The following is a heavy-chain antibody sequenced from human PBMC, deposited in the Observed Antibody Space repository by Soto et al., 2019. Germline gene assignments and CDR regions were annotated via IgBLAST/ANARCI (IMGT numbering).Heavy chain of an antibody. V-gene: IGHV1-46*01. CDR1: GYTFTSYH. CDR2: INPSGGIT. CDR3: ARDRGDGYNLMGVFDY. D-gene: IGHD3-10*01. Sequence: ASVKVSCKASGYTFTSYHMHWVREAPGQGLELMGIINPSGGITTYAQKFQGRVTMTRDTSTSTVYMELSSLRSEDTAMYFCARDRGDGYNLMGVFDYWGQGTLVTVYS. J-gene: IGHJ4*02.